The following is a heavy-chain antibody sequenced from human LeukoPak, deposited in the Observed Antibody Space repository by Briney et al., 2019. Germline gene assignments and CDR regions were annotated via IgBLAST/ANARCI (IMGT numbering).Heavy chain of an antibody. V-gene: IGHV4-39*07. CDR1: GGSISSSSYY. Sequence: SETLSLTCTVSGGSISSSSYYWGWIRQPPGKGLEWIGSIYYSGSTYYNPSLKSRVTISVDTSKNQFSLKLSSVTAADTAVYYCARYDVWGSYRAFNYWGQGTLVTVSS. D-gene: IGHD3-16*02. CDR3: ARYDVWGSYRAFNY. CDR2: IYYSGST. J-gene: IGHJ4*02.